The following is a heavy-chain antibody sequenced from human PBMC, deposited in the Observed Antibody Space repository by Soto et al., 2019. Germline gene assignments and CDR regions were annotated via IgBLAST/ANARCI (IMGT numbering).Heavy chain of an antibody. V-gene: IGHV4-4*02. CDR3: ARVTPSPSSIAARPIDY. J-gene: IGHJ4*02. Sequence: PSETLSLTCAVSGGSISSSNWWSWVRQPPGKGLEWIGEIYHSGSTNYNPSLKSRVTISVDKSKNQFSLKLSSVTAADTAVHYCARVTPSPSSIAARPIDYWGQGTLVTVSS. D-gene: IGHD6-6*01. CDR1: GGSISSSNW. CDR2: IYHSGST.